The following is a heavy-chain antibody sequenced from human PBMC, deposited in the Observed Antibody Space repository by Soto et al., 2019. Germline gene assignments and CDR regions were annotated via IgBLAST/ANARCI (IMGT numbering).Heavy chain of an antibody. CDR2: IYYSGST. J-gene: IGHJ6*02. D-gene: IGHD3-10*01. V-gene: IGHV4-61*01. Sequence: SETLSLTCTVSGGSVSSGSYYWSWIRQPPGKGLEWIGYIYYSGSTNYNPSLKSRVTISVDTSKNQFSLKLSSVTAADTAVYFRARDQGTINYYYYGVDVWGQGTTVTVSS. CDR3: ARDQGTINYYYYGVDV. CDR1: GGSVSSGSYY.